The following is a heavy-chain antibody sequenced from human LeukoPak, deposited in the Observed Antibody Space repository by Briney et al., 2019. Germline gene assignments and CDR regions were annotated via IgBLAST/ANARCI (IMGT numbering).Heavy chain of an antibody. CDR3: ASGAIFGVVIAFDI. CDR1: GYTFTSYA. Sequence: ASVKVSCKASGYTFTSYAMNWVRQAPGQGLEWMGWINTNTGNSTYAQGFTGRFVFSLDTSVSTAYLQISSLKAEDTAVYYCASGAIFGVVIAFDIWGQGTMVTVSS. V-gene: IGHV7-4-1*02. CDR2: INTNTGNS. J-gene: IGHJ3*02. D-gene: IGHD3-3*01.